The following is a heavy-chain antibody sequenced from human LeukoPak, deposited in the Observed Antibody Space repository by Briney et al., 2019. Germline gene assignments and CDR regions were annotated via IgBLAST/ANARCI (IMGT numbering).Heavy chain of an antibody. J-gene: IGHJ5*02. Sequence: GGSLRLSCAASGFTFSSYAMSWVRQAPGKGLEWVSTISGSGVRTYYADSVKGRFTISRDSSKNTLYLQMNSLRADDTAVYYCARLRSKYWFDPWGQGTLVTVSS. CDR2: ISGSGVRT. CDR3: ARLRSKYWFDP. CDR1: GFTFSSYA. V-gene: IGHV3-23*01. D-gene: IGHD4-11*01.